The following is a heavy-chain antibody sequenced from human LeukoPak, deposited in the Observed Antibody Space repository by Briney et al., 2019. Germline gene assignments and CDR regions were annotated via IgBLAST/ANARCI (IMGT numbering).Heavy chain of an antibody. CDR3: ARDTLLFDY. Sequence: SETLSLTCTVSGGSISSSSYYWGWIRQPPGKGLEWIGSIYYSGSTYYNPSLKSRVTISVDTSKNQFSLKLSSVTAADTAVYYCARDTLLFDYWGQGTLVTVSS. V-gene: IGHV4-39*07. CDR2: IYYSGST. J-gene: IGHJ4*02. CDR1: GGSISSSSYY.